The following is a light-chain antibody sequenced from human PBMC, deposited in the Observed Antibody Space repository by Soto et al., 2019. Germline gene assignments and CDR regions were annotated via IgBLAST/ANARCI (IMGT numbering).Light chain of an antibody. CDR2: TTN. CDR3: LLYYGGAHLV. V-gene: IGLV7-43*01. Sequence: QTVVTQEPSLTVSLGGTVTLTCASSTGAVTSGNYPSWFQRKPGQAPRTLIYTTNDKHSWTPARFSGSLLGGRATLTLSGAQPEDEADYYCLLYYGGAHLVFGGGTKLTVL. J-gene: IGLJ3*02. CDR1: TGAVTSGNY.